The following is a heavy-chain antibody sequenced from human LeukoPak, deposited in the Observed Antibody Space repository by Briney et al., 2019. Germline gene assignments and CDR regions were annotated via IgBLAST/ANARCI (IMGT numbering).Heavy chain of an antibody. CDR2: INPNSGGT. D-gene: IGHD5-12*01. CDR3: ARGSGYDFRAFDI. V-gene: IGHV1-2*02. Sequence: ASVKVSCKASGYTFIGYYLHWLRQASGQGPEWMGWINPNSGGTNYSEKFQGRVTMTRDTSISTAYMELSRLRSDDTAVYYCARGSGYDFRAFDIWGQGTMVTVSS. J-gene: IGHJ3*02. CDR1: GYTFIGYY.